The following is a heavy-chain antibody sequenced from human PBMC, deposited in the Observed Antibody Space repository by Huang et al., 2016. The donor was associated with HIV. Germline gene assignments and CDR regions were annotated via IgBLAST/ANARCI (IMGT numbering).Heavy chain of an antibody. Sequence: LQLQESGPGLVKSSETLSLICTVSGGSISSSSYYWGWIRQPPGKGPEWIGSIEYSGNTYYNPPLKSRVTISVDTSKNQFSLKVNSVTAADTAVYYCARHGRVAGHYYNNMDVWGRGTTVTVSS. CDR2: IEYSGNT. CDR3: ARHGRVAGHYYNNMDV. J-gene: IGHJ6*02. V-gene: IGHV4-39*01. CDR1: GGSISSSSYY. D-gene: IGHD6-19*01.